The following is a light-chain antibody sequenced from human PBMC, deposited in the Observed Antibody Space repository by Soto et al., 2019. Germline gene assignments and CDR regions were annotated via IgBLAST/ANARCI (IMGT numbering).Light chain of an antibody. V-gene: IGKV1-17*01. J-gene: IGKJ4*01. CDR3: RQHNTYPLS. Sequence: DIQMTQSPSALSASVGDRVPITCRASQGIRHDLGWYQKKPRKAPTRLIYAVSSLQNGVPSRFSGTGSGTDFTLTISSLQPEDFATYYCRQHNTYPLSFGGGTKVDIK. CDR2: AVS. CDR1: QGIRHD.